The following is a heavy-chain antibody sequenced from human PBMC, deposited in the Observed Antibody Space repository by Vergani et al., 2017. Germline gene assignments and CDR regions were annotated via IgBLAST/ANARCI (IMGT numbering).Heavy chain of an antibody. V-gene: IGHV1-24*01. D-gene: IGHD5-12*01. CDR1: GYTLTELS. CDR2: FDPEDGDT. J-gene: IGHJ6*02. CDR3: ATPRLRFSYYYYYGMNV. Sequence: QVQLVQSGAEVKKPGASVKVSCKVSGYTLTELSMNWVRQAPGKGLEWMGGFDPEDGDTIYAQKFQGRVTMTEDTSTDTAYMGLSSLRSEDTAVYYCATPRLRFSYYYYYGMNVWSQGTTVTVSS.